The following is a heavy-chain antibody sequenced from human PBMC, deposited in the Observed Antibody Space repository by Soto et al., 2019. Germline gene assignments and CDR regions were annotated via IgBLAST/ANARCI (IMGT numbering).Heavy chain of an antibody. J-gene: IGHJ4*02. CDR3: ARGYCSGGSCPEFDY. Sequence: PGGSLRLSCAASGFTFSSYNMNWVRQAPGKGLEWVSYISSSSSAIYYADSVKGRFTISRDNAKNSLYLQMNSLRDEDTAVYSCARGYCSGGSCPEFDYWGQGTLVTVSS. D-gene: IGHD2-15*01. V-gene: IGHV3-48*02. CDR1: GFTFSSYN. CDR2: ISSSSSAI.